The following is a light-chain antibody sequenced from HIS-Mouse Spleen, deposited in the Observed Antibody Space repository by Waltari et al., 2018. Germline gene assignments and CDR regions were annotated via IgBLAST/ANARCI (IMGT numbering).Light chain of an antibody. J-gene: IGLJ2*01. V-gene: IGLV3-10*01. CDR1: ELPKKY. Sequence: SYELTQPPSVSVSPGQTARITCPGDELPKKYAYWYQQKSGQAPVLVIYEHSKRPSGIPERFSGSSSGTMATLTISGAQVEDEADYYCYSTDSSGNHRVFGGGTKLTVL. CDR3: YSTDSSGNHRV. CDR2: EHS.